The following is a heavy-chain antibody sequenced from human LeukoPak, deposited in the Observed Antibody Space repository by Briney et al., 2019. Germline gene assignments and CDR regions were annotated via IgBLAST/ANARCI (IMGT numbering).Heavy chain of an antibody. Sequence: GGSLRLSWAASGFTFSSYAMSWVRQAPGKGLEWVSAVSGSGDTTYYADSVKGRFTISRDNSRTTLYLQMNSLRAEDTAVYYCAKREAMAGIGNFDYWGQGAVVTVSS. CDR3: AKREAMAGIGNFDY. D-gene: IGHD6-19*01. J-gene: IGHJ4*02. CDR2: VSGSGDTT. V-gene: IGHV3-23*01. CDR1: GFTFSSYA.